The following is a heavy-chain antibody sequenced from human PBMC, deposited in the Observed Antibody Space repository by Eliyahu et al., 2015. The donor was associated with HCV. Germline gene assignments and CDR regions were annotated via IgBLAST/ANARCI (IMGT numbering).Heavy chain of an antibody. CDR2: INHSGST. V-gene: IGHV4-34*01. J-gene: IGHJ4*02. CDR1: GGSFSGYY. CDR3: ARGVGWWLRDYYFDY. Sequence: QVQLQQWGAGLLKPSETLSLTCAVYGGSFSGYYWSWIRQPPGKGLEWIGEINHSGSTNYNPSLKSRVTISVDTSKNQFSLKLSSVTAADTAVYYCARGVGWWLRDYYFDYWGQGTLVTVSS. D-gene: IGHD5-12*01.